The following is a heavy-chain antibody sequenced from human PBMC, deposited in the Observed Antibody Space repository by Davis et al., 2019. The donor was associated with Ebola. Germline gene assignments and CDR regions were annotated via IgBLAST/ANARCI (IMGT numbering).Heavy chain of an antibody. CDR3: ARVVWDILLIPAALVGAFDI. V-gene: IGHV4-34*01. CDR1: GGSFSGYY. CDR2: INHSGST. Sequence: MPSETLSLTCAVYGGSFSGYYWSWIRQPPGKGLEWIGEINHSGSTNYNPSLKSRVTISVDTSKNHFSLKLSSVTAADTAVYYCARVVWDILLIPAALVGAFDIWGQGTMVTVSS. J-gene: IGHJ3*02. D-gene: IGHD2-2*01.